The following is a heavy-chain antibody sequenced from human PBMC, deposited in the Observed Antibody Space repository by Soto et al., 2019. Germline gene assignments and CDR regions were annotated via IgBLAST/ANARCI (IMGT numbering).Heavy chain of an antibody. Sequence: QVHLVQSGAEVKKPGASVMVSCKASGYIFTSYTMHWVRQAPGQRLEWMGWINPGNGDTKFSQKFQGRVTITRDTSASTAYMELSSLRSEDTAVYYCASSIADACFDYWGQGTLVTVS. V-gene: IGHV1-3*01. J-gene: IGHJ4*02. CDR3: ASSIADACFDY. D-gene: IGHD6-6*01. CDR1: GYIFTSYT. CDR2: INPGNGDT.